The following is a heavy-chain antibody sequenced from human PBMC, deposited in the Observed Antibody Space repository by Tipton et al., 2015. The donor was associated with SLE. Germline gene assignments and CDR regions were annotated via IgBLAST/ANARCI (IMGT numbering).Heavy chain of an antibody. D-gene: IGHD5-24*01. V-gene: IGHV4-59*01. CDR2: IFYSGST. Sequence: TLSLTCTVSGGSISSYYWTWIRQPPGKGLEWIGYIFYSGSTKYNPSLKSRVTISLDTSMNQFSLKLSSVTAADTAVYHCARTRDDRYNRSYFDSWGQGTLVTVSS. CDR1: GGSISSYY. CDR3: ARTRDDRYNRSYFDS. J-gene: IGHJ4*02.